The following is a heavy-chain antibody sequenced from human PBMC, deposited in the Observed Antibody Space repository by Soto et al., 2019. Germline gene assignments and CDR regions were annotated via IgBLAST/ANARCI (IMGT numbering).Heavy chain of an antibody. CDR3: ARQYSNYNYYSYYYMDV. V-gene: IGHV4-39*01. J-gene: IGHJ6*03. CDR1: RGPISSSSFY. Sequence: LSETLSLTCTISRGPISSSSFYWGWVRQPPGKGLEWIGSIYYSGNTHHNPSLRSRVYISVDTSKNQFSLDLSSVTAADTAVYYCARQYSNYNYYSYYYMDVWGKGTTVTVSS. D-gene: IGHD4-4*01. CDR2: IYYSGNT.